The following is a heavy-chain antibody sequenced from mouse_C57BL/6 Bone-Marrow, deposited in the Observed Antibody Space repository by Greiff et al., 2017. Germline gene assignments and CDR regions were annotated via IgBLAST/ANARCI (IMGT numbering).Heavy chain of an antibody. Sequence: EVTVEESGEGLVKPGGSLKLSCAASGFTFSSYAMSWVRQTPEKRLEWVAYISSGGDYIYYADTLQGRFTISRDNARNTLYLQKSSLKSENTAMYYCARGARTTAKRRFAYWGQGTLVTVSA. J-gene: IGHJ3*01. CDR1: GFTFSSYA. V-gene: IGHV5S21*01. D-gene: IGHD1-2*01. CDR3: ARGARTTAKRRFAY. CDR2: ISSGGDYI.